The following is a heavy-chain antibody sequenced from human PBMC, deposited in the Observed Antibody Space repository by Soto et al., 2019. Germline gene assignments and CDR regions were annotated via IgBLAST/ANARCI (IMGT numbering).Heavy chain of an antibody. Sequence: EVQLVESGGGLVQPGGSLRLSCAASGFTFSSYWMHWVRQAPGKGLVWVSRINSDGRSTTYADFVKGRFTISRDNAKNTLYLQMDIRRAEDTAVYYFARYPDSGASIPRGNYWGQGTLVTVSS. J-gene: IGHJ4*02. CDR3: ARYPDSGASIPRGNY. V-gene: IGHV3-74*03. D-gene: IGHD4-17*01. CDR1: GFTFSSYW. CDR2: INSDGRST.